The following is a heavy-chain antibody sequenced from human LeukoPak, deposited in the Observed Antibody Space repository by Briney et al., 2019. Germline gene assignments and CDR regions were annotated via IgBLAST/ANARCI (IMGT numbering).Heavy chain of an antibody. D-gene: IGHD3-10*01. Sequence: PGGSLRLSCAAFGFSFSSYAMSWVRQAPGKGLEWVSGISGSGGSTYYADSVKGRFTISRDNSKSTLYLLMNSLRAEDTAVYYCAREANYYGSGSYFEGTFDYWGQGSLVTVSS. J-gene: IGHJ4*02. CDR3: AREANYYGSGSYFEGTFDY. CDR2: ISGSGGST. CDR1: GFSFSSYA. V-gene: IGHV3-23*01.